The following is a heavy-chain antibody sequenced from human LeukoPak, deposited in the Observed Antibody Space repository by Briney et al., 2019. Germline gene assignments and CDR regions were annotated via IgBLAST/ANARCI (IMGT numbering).Heavy chain of an antibody. D-gene: IGHD6-6*01. CDR2: ISSNGGST. V-gene: IGHV3-64D*06. CDR3: LKDRRGSSGVGYFDY. J-gene: IGHJ4*02. CDR1: GFTFSSYA. Sequence: GGSLRLSCSASGFTFSSYAMHWVRQAPGKGPEYVSAISSNGGSTYYADSVKGRFTISRDNSKNTLYLQMSSLRAEDTAVYYCLKDRRGSSGVGYFDYWGQGTLVTVSS.